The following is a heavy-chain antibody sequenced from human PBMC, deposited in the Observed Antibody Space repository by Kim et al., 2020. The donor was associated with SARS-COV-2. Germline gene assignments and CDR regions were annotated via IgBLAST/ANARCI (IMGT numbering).Heavy chain of an antibody. CDR2: IYYSGSI. CDR3: ASPLDYYDSSGPNDY. D-gene: IGHD3-22*01. Sequence: SETLSLTCTVSGGSISSSSYYWGWLRQPPGKGLEWIGSIYYSGSIYYNSSLKRRVTISVDTSKNQFSLKLSSVTAADTAVYYCASPLDYYDSSGPNDYWGQGTLVTVSS. J-gene: IGHJ4*02. CDR1: GGSISSSSYY. V-gene: IGHV4-39*01.